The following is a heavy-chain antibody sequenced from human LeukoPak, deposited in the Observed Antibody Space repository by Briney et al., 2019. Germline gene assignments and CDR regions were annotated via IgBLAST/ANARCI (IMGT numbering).Heavy chain of an antibody. J-gene: IGHJ4*02. CDR3: AKGKRGNYDY. D-gene: IGHD1-26*01. V-gene: IGHV3-23*01. Sequence: GGSLRLSCAASGLTFINYAMTCVRQAPGKGLEWVSSITDRGGDTYYADSVKGRFTISRDNSKNTLYLQMNSLRAEDTAVYYCAKGKRGNYDYWGQGTLVTVSS. CDR1: GLTFINYA. CDR2: ITDRGGDT.